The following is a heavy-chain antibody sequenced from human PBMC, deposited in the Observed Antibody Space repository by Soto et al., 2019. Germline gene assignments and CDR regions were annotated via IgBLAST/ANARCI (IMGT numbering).Heavy chain of an antibody. CDR1: GGSISSYY. Sequence: PSETLSLTCTVSGGSISSYYWSWIRQPPGKGLEWIGYIYYSGSTNYNPSLKSRVTISVDTSKNQSSLKLSSVTAADTAVYYCARCDSSGYYYNLNWFDPWGQGTLVTVSS. CDR2: IYYSGST. CDR3: ARCDSSGYYYNLNWFDP. J-gene: IGHJ5*02. D-gene: IGHD3-22*01. V-gene: IGHV4-59*01.